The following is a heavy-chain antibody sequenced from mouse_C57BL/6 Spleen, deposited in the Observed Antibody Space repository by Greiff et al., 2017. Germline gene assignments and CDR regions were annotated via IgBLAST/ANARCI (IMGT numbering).Heavy chain of an antibody. CDR1: GYTFTSYW. V-gene: IGHV1-72*01. Sequence: QVHVKQSGAELVKPGASVKLSCKASGYTFTSYWMHWVKQRPGRGLEWIGRIDPNSGGTKYNEKFKSKATLTVDKPSSTAYMQLSSLTSEDSAVYYCARGRGYDGYYFDYWGQGTTLTVSS. CDR3: ARGRGYDGYYFDY. D-gene: IGHD2-3*01. J-gene: IGHJ2*01. CDR2: IDPNSGGT.